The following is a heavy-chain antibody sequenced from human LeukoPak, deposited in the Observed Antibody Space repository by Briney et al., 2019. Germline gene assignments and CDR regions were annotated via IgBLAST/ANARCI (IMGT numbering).Heavy chain of an antibody. CDR3: ARDVGIAARPAVNWFDP. CDR2: IYTSGST. D-gene: IGHD6-25*01. CDR1: GGSISSYY. V-gene: IGHV4-4*07. Sequence: PSETLSLTCTVSGGSISSYYWSWIRQAAGKGLEWIARIYTSGSTNYNPSLKSRVTMSVDTSKNQFSLKLSSVTAADTAVYYCARDVGIAARPAVNWFDPWGQGTLVTVSS. J-gene: IGHJ5*02.